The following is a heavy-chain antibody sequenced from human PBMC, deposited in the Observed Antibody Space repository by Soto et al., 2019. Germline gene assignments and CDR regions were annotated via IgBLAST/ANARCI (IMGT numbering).Heavy chain of an antibody. CDR3: ARDYGGNEFDY. CDR1: GFTFSSYW. V-gene: IGHV3-7*01. Sequence: EVQLVESGGGLVQPGGSLRLSCAASGFTFSSYWMSWVRQAPGKGLEWVANIKHDGSEKYYVDSVKGRFTISRDNAKNSLYLQMNSLSAEDTAVYYCARDYGGNEFDYWGQGTLVTVSS. CDR2: IKHDGSEK. J-gene: IGHJ4*02. D-gene: IGHD4-17*01.